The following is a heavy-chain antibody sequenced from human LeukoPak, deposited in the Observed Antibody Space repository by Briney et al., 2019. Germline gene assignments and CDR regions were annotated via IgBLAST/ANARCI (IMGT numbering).Heavy chain of an antibody. CDR1: EFTSSSST. D-gene: IGHD6-13*01. Sequence: GGSLILPCVASEFTSSSSTMGWVRLPPGRGLEWVSSITAIAGRTYYADSVRGRFTISRDNSKNTVYLQLNSLRAGDTAIDYCTKDRRGPAAGTWYFDSWGQGTLVTVSS. J-gene: IGHJ4*02. CDR3: TKDRRGPAAGTWYFDS. CDR2: ITAIAGRT. V-gene: IGHV3-23*01.